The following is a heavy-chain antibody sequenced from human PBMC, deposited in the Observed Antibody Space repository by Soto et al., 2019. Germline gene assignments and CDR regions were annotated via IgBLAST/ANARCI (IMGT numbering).Heavy chain of an antibody. Sequence: PSETLSLACTVPGGSISGSSHYWGWVRQPPGKGLEWIGTIFYSGTTYYNPSLKSRVTISVDTSKNQFSLELNSVTAADTAVYYCARLXIEIYNWFDPWGQG. J-gene: IGHJ5*02. CDR1: GGSISGSSHY. CDR2: IFYSGTT. CDR3: ARLXIEIYNWFDP. V-gene: IGHV4-39*01. D-gene: IGHD2-15*01.